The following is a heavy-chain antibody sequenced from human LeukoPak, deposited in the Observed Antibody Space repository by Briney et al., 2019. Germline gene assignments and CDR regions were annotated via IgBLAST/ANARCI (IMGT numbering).Heavy chain of an antibody. CDR1: GFTFSSYA. J-gene: IGHJ5*02. CDR3: AKARDAYNYYWFDP. Sequence: GGSLRLSCAASGFTFSSYAMSWVRQAPGKGLEWVSAISGGYTAATDYAASVKGRFTISRDNYDNTLYLEMNSLRAEDTALYYCAKARDAYNYYWFDPWGQGTLVTVSS. CDR2: ISGGYTAAT. V-gene: IGHV3-23*01. D-gene: IGHD5-24*01.